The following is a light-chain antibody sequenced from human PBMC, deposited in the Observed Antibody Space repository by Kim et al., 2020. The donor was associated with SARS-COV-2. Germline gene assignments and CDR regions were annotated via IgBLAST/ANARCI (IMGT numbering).Light chain of an antibody. V-gene: IGLV3-25*03. CDR2: KDS. CDR1: ALPKQY. CDR3: QSADSSGTYQV. Sequence: SYELTQPPSVSVSQGQTARITCSGDALPKQYAYWYQQKPGQAPVLVIYKDSERPSGIPERFSGSSSGTTVTLTISGVKAEDEADYYCQSADSSGTYQVFG. J-gene: IGLJ2*01.